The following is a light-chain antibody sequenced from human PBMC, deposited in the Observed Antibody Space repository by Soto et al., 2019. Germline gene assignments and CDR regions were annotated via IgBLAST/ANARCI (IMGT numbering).Light chain of an antibody. Sequence: EIVMTQSPATLSASPGERATLSCRASQSVNSNLAWYQQKPGQAPRLLIYGASTRATGIPARFSGSGSGTEFTLTISSLQSEDFAVYYCQQYNDWPLTFGGGTKVDIK. V-gene: IGKV3-15*01. CDR1: QSVNSN. CDR3: QQYNDWPLT. J-gene: IGKJ4*01. CDR2: GAS.